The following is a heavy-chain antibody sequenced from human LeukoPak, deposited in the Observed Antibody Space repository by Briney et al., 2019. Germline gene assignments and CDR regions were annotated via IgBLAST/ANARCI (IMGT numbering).Heavy chain of an antibody. V-gene: IGHV5-51*01. D-gene: IGHD4-11*01. CDR1: GYTFSNYW. CDR2: IYPADSDT. J-gene: IGHJ3*02. Sequence: GESLKISCKASGYTFSNYWIGWVPQMPGKGLEWMTIIYPADSDTRYSPSLQGQVTISADKSISTAYVQWSSLRASDSAMYYCARQKYSSGLDAFDIWGQGTMVTVSS. CDR3: ARQKYSSGLDAFDI.